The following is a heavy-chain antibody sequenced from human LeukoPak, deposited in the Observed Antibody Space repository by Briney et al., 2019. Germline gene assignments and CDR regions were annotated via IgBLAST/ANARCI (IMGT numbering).Heavy chain of an antibody. J-gene: IGHJ6*02. V-gene: IGHV3-30*18. CDR1: GFTFSSYG. Sequence: PGGSLRLSCAASGFTFSSYGMHWVRQAPGKGLEWVAVISYDGGNKYYADSVKGRFTISRDNSKNTLYLQMNSLRAEDTAVYYCAKRIAADSYYYYYYGMDVWGQGTTVTVSS. CDR3: AKRIAADSYYYYYYGMDV. CDR2: ISYDGGNK. D-gene: IGHD6-13*01.